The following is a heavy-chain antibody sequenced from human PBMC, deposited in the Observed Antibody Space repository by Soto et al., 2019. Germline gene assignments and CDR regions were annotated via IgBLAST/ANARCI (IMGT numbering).Heavy chain of an antibody. CDR3: AKVSLGATTITDYYYGMDV. J-gene: IGHJ6*02. V-gene: IGHV3-23*01. CDR2: ISGGGGST. CDR1: GFTFSSYA. D-gene: IGHD1-26*01. Sequence: GGSLRLSCAASGFTFSSYAMSWVRQAPGKGLEWVSAISGGGGSTYYADPVKGRVTISRDNSKNTLYLQMNSLRAEDTAVYYCAKVSLGATTITDYYYGMDVWGQGTTVTVSS.